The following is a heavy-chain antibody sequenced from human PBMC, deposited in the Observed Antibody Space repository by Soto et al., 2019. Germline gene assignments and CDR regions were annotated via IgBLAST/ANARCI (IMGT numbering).Heavy chain of an antibody. CDR1: GFSLTTSGVG. CDR2: IYWDDDK. V-gene: IGHV2-5*02. D-gene: IGHD3-3*01. J-gene: IGHJ4*02. Sequence: QITLNESGPTVVRPTETLTLTCRFSGFSLTTSGVGVGWIRQSPGKAPEWLSLIYWDDDKRYSASLTSRLTITKDTSKNQVVLTVSDLDPTDTATYYCAHRVLRTVFGLVTTTAISFDFWGQGTPVAVSS. CDR3: AHRVLRTVFGLVTTTAISFDF.